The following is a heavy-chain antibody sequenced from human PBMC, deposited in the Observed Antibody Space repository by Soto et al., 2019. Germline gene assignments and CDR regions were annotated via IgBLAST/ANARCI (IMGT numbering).Heavy chain of an antibody. Sequence: EVQLLESGGGLVQPGGSLRLSCAASGFTFSTYAMSWVRQAPGKGLEWVSGMSGSGGSTYYADSVKGRFTISRDNSKNTLYLQMNRLRADDTAVYYCMNLYSYGSGSYYKWGQGTLVTVSS. D-gene: IGHD3-10*01. V-gene: IGHV3-23*01. J-gene: IGHJ4*02. CDR2: MSGSGGST. CDR3: MNLYSYGSGSYYK. CDR1: GFTFSTYA.